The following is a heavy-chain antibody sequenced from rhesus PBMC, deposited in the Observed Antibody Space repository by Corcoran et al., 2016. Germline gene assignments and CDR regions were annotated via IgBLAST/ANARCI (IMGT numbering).Heavy chain of an antibody. D-gene: IGHD3-34*01. V-gene: IGHV3-100*01. CDR3: TCSGVIVGGLDS. CDR1: GFTFSSYG. J-gene: IGHJ6*01. CDR2: ISESGGTI. Sequence: EVQLVETGGGLVQPGGSLKLSCAASGFTFSSYGMSWVGQAPGKGLEWVSVISESGGTIYYADSVKSQFTISRDKAKNSLFLQMNSLRAEDTAVYYCTCSGVIVGGLDSWGQGVVVTVSS.